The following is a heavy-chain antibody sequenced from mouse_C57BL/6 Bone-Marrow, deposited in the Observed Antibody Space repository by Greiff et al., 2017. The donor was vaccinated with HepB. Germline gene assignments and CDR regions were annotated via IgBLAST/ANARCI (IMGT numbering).Heavy chain of an antibody. CDR3: AKLGRYWYFDV. CDR2: IRNKANGYTT. J-gene: IGHJ1*03. V-gene: IGHV7-3*03. D-gene: IGHD4-1*01. Sequence: EVKLMESGGGLVQPGGSLSLSCAASGFTFTDYYMSWVRQPPGKALEWLGFIRNKANGYTTEYSASVKGRFTISRDNSQSILYLQMNALRAEDSATYYCAKLGRYWYFDVWGTGTTVTVSS. CDR1: GFTFTDYY.